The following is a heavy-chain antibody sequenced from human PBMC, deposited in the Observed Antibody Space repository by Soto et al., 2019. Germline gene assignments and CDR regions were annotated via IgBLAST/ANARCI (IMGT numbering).Heavy chain of an antibody. CDR1: GGSFSGYY. J-gene: IGHJ6*03. CDR2: INHSGST. CDR3: ARAYYDFCSGYYMGYYYYMHV. Sequence: SETLSLTCAVYGGSFSGYYWSWIRQPPGKGLEWIGEINHSGSTNYNPSLKSRVTISVDTSKNQFSLKLSSVTAADTAVYYCARAYYDFCSGYYMGYYYYMHVWCTGTTVTVSS. D-gene: IGHD3-3*01. V-gene: IGHV4-34*01.